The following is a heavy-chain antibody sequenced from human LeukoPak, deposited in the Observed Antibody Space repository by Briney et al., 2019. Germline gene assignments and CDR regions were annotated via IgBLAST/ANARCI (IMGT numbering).Heavy chain of an antibody. CDR3: ARHSSGLDAFDI. CDR2: INPNSGGT. CDR1: GYTFTGYY. V-gene: IGHV1-2*02. D-gene: IGHD6-19*01. Sequence: GASVKVSCKASGYTFTGYYMHWVRQAPGQGLEWMGWINPNSGGTNYAQKFQGRVTMTRDTSISTAYMELSRLRCDDTAVYYCARHSSGLDAFDIWGQGTMVTVSS. J-gene: IGHJ3*02.